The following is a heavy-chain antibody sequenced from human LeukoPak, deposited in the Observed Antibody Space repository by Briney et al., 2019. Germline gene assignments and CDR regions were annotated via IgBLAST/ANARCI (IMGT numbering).Heavy chain of an antibody. J-gene: IGHJ4*02. CDR2: INPNSGGT. V-gene: IGHV1-2*02. CDR1: GYTFTGYY. D-gene: IGHD3-10*01. Sequence: ASVKVSCKASGYTFTGYYMHWVRQAPGQGLEWMGWINPNSGGTNYAQKFQGSVTMTRDTSISTAYMELSSLRSEDTAVYYCARPYGSGSYYKFDFDYWGQGTLVTVSS. CDR3: ARPYGSGSYYKFDFDY.